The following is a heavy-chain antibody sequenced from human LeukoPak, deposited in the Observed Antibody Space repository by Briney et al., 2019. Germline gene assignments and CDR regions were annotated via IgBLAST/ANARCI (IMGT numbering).Heavy chain of an antibody. CDR1: GYTFTSYD. J-gene: IGHJ5*02. Sequence: ASVKVSCKASGYTFTSYDINWVRQATGQGLEWMGWMNPNSGNTGYAQKFQGRVTMTRNTSISTAYMELSSLRSEDTAVYYCARLLSPSGSYSDWFDPWGQGTLVTVSS. D-gene: IGHD1-26*01. CDR2: MNPNSGNT. V-gene: IGHV1-8*01. CDR3: ARLLSPSGSYSDWFDP.